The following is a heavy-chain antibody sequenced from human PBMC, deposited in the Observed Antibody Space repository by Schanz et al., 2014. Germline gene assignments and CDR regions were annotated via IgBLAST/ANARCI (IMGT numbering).Heavy chain of an antibody. CDR1: GFTFSSYA. CDR2: ISGRSSHI. CDR3: AREQIMAAAGLVDY. Sequence: EVQLVESGGGLVKPGGSLRLSCAASGFTFSSYAMHWVRQAPGKGLEWVSSISGRSSHIYYADSVKGRFTISRDNAKNSLYLQMNSLRAEDTAVYYCAREQIMAAAGLVDYWGHGTLVTVSS. J-gene: IGHJ4*01. V-gene: IGHV3-21*02. D-gene: IGHD6-13*01.